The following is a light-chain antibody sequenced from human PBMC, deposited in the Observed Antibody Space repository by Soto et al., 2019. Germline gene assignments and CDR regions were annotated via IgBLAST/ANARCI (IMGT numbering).Light chain of an antibody. CDR3: CSYVDTDTWV. CDR2: EVS. Sequence: QSALTQPAAVSGSPGQSITISCSGSTGDMDAQNYISWYQQPPGKAPKLILYEVSHRPSGISNRFSGSKSGNTASLTISGLQAEDEADYYCCSYVDTDTWVFGGGTKVTVL. V-gene: IGLV2-14*01. CDR1: TGDMDAQNY. J-gene: IGLJ3*02.